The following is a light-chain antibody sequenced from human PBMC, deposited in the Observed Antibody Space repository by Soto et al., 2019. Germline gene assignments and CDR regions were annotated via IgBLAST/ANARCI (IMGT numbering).Light chain of an antibody. Sequence: EIVLTQSPATLSLSPGERATLSCRASQSVSSYLAWYQQKPGQAPRLLIYDASNRATGIPARFSGSGSGTDFTLPSSSLEPEDFAVYYWQQRSNWLTFGGGTKVEIK. CDR2: DAS. CDR1: QSVSSY. CDR3: QQRSNWLT. J-gene: IGKJ4*01. V-gene: IGKV3-11*01.